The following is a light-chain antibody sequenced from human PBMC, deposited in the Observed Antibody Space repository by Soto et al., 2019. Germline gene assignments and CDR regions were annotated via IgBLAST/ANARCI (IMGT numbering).Light chain of an antibody. Sequence: DIQMTQSPSALSASVGDRVTITCRASQNINNCLAWYQQKPGKAPKLLIYKASSLESGVPSRFSGSGSGTEFTLTISSLQPDDFATYYCQQYNSFRTFGQGTKVEIK. CDR2: KAS. V-gene: IGKV1-5*03. J-gene: IGKJ1*01. CDR3: QQYNSFRT. CDR1: QNINNC.